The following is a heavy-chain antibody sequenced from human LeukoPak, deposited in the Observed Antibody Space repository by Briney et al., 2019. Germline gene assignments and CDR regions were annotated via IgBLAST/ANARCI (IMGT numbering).Heavy chain of an antibody. CDR3: ARRSAAKDAFDI. CDR2: IHTSGST. Sequence: SSETLSLTCTVSGASISSTSYCWGWIRQPAGKGLEWIGHIHTSGSTNYNPSLKSRVTISVDTSKNQFSLKLSSVTAADTAVYYCARRSAAKDAFDIWGQGTKVTVSS. CDR1: GASISSTSYC. V-gene: IGHV4-61*09. J-gene: IGHJ3*02. D-gene: IGHD6-25*01.